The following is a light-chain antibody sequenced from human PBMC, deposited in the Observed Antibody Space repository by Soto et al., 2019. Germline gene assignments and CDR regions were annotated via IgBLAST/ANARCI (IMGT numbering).Light chain of an antibody. V-gene: IGLV1-44*01. CDR2: AND. CDR1: TSNIGSSA. J-gene: IGLJ1*01. Sequence: QSALTQPPSASGTPGQRVTISCSGSTSNIGSSAVNWYQQLPGTAPKLLIYANDQRPPGVPARFSGSKSGTSASLAISGLQSEDEADYYCAAWDGSLNRYVFAAGTKVTVL. CDR3: AAWDGSLNRYV.